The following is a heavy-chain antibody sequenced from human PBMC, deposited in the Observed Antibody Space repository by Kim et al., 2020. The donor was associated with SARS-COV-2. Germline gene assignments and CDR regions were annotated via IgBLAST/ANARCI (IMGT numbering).Heavy chain of an antibody. CDR1: GGSISSSNW. CDR3: ARVEILTGYGLDY. CDR2: IYHSGST. Sequence: SETLSLTCAVSGGSISSSNWWSWVRQPPGKGLEWIGEIYHSGSTNYNPSLKSRVTISVDKSKNQFSLKLSSVTAADTAVYYCARVEILTGYGLDYWGQGTLVTVSS. V-gene: IGHV4-4*02. J-gene: IGHJ4*02. D-gene: IGHD3-9*01.